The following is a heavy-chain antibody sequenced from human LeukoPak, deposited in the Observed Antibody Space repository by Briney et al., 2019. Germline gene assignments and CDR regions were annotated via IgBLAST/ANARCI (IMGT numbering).Heavy chain of an antibody. J-gene: IGHJ5*02. D-gene: IGHD5-12*01. CDR2: ISSTSSIM. CDR3: ARDNFGGYGNWFDP. Sequence: GGSLRLSCAASGFTFSTYSMNWVRQALGKGLEWVSYISSTSSIMYYADPVKGRFTISRDNAKNSLYLQMNSLRDEDTAVYYCARDNFGGYGNWFDPWGQGTLVTVSS. CDR1: GFTFSTYS. V-gene: IGHV3-48*02.